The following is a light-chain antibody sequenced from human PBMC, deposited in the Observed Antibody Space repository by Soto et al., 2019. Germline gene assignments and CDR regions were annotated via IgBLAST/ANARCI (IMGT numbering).Light chain of an antibody. CDR2: WAS. CDR3: QQYYSNPRT. J-gene: IGKJ1*01. Sequence: DIVMTQSPDSLALSLGEGATINCKSRQSFLYSSNNKNYLAWYQQKPGQPPKXLIYWASTRESGVPERLSGSGSGTDLTITISSMKDEDVEVYYCQQYYSNPRTFGQGTKVDIK. V-gene: IGKV4-1*01. CDR1: QSFLYSSNNKNY.